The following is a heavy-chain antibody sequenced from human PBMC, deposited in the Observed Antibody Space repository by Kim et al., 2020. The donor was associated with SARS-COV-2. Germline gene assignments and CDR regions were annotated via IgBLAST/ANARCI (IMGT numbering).Heavy chain of an antibody. CDR1: GYSFTSYW. CDR2: IDPSDSYT. V-gene: IGHV5-10-1*01. J-gene: IGHJ4*02. CDR3: ASTYPGGSFLGY. D-gene: IGHD1-1*01. Sequence: GESLKISCKGSGYSFTSYWISWVRQMPGKGLEWMGRIDPSDSYTNYSPSFQGHVTISADKSISTAYLQWSSLKASDTAVYYCASTYPGGSFLGYWGQGTLVTVSS.